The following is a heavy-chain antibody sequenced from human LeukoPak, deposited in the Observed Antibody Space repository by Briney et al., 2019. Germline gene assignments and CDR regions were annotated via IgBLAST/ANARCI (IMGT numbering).Heavy chain of an antibody. D-gene: IGHD3-3*01. CDR2: VDPSGKT. V-gene: IGHV4-4*09. CDR1: GATMDSYY. Sequence: SKTLSLTCSVSGATMDSYYWTWIRQPPGKGLEWIGYVDPSGKTNYSPSLKSRVTISVDTSKKQFSLRLTSLTAADTAVYYCATTQPFLEWSHDFWGQGSLVAVSS. CDR3: ATTQPFLEWSHDF. J-gene: IGHJ4*02.